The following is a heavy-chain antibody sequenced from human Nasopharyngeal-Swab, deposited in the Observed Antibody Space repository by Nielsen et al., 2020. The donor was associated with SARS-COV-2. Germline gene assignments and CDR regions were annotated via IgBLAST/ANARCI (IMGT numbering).Heavy chain of an antibody. V-gene: IGHV6-1*01. J-gene: IGHJ4*02. CDR3: ARGKLLWFGELSRRVYHFDY. D-gene: IGHD3-10*01. Sequence: SQTLSLTCAISGDSVSSNSAAWNWIRQSPSRGLEWLGRTYYRSKWYNDYAVSVKSRITINPDTSKNQSSLQLNSVTPEDTAVYYCARGKLLWFGELSRRVYHFDYWGQGTLVTVSS. CDR2: TYYRSKWYN. CDR1: GDSVSSNSAA.